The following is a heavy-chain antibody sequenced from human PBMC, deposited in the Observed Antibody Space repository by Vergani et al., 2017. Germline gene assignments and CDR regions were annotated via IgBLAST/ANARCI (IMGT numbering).Heavy chain of an antibody. D-gene: IGHD2-2*01. V-gene: IGHV4-34*01. Sequence: QVQLQQWGAGLLKPSETLSLTCAVYGGSFSGYYWSWIRQPPGKGLEWVGEINHSGSTNYNPSLKSRVTISVDTTKNQFSLKLSSVTAADTAVYYCARGGQIVVGPAATKVFDYWGQGTLVTVSS. J-gene: IGHJ4*02. CDR1: GGSFSGYY. CDR3: ARGGQIVVGPAATKVFDY. CDR2: INHSGST.